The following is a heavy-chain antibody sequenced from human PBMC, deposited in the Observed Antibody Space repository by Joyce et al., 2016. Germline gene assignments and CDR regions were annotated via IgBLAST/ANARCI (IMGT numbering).Heavy chain of an antibody. V-gene: IGHV3-7*04. CDR2: INPDGSEK. CDR3: ARNRGWFKYDT. Sequence: EVQLVESGGGFVPPGGSLRLSCAASGFTFSADWMGWVRQTPGKGLEWVANINPDGSEKDDVASVKGRFTISRDNAKNTLDLQMNSLRVEDTAVYFCARNRGWFKYDTWGQGTKVTVSS. D-gene: IGHD2/OR15-2a*01. CDR1: GFTFSADW. J-gene: IGHJ3*02.